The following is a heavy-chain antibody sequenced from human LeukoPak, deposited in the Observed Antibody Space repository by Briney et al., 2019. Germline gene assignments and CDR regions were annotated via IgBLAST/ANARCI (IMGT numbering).Heavy chain of an antibody. Sequence: GESLKISCKGSGYSFTSYWIVWVRQMPGKGLEWMGIIYPGDSDTRYSPSFQGQVTISADKSISTAHMQWSSLKASDTAMYYCARQSYDILTGYSEGAFDYWGQGTLVTVSS. J-gene: IGHJ4*02. V-gene: IGHV5-51*01. CDR1: GYSFTSYW. D-gene: IGHD3-9*01. CDR2: IYPGDSDT. CDR3: ARQSYDILTGYSEGAFDY.